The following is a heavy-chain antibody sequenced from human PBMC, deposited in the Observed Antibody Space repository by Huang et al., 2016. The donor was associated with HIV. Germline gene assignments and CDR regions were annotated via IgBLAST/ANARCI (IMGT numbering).Heavy chain of an antibody. CDR2: SISTSSTI. CDR3: ARDGLRGRLMTRSLDY. J-gene: IGHJ4*02. D-gene: IGHD3-10*01. Sequence: EVQLVESGGGLVQPGGSLRLSCAASGFIFNIYNMNWVRQAPGKGLEWVSDSISTSSTIYYADSVEGRFTISRDNAKNSLYLQRNSRRAEDTAVYYCARDGLRGRLMTRSLDYWGQGTLVTVSS. V-gene: IGHV3-48*01. CDR1: GFIFNIYN.